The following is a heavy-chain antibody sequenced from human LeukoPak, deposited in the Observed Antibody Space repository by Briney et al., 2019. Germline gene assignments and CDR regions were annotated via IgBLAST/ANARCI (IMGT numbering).Heavy chain of an antibody. CDR1: GYTLTELS. CDR3: ATDWYGYCSGGSCYRSAFDI. J-gene: IGHJ3*02. V-gene: IGHV1-24*01. CDR2: FDPEDGET. D-gene: IGHD2-15*01. Sequence: ASVKVSCKVSGYTLTELSMHWVRQAPGKGLEWVGGFDPEDGETIYAQKFQGRVTMTEDTSTDTAYMELSSLRSEDTAVYYCATDWYGYCSGGSCYRSAFDIWGQGTMDTVSS.